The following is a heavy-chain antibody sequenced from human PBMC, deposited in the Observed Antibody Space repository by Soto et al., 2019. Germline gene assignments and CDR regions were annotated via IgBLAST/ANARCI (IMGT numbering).Heavy chain of an antibody. V-gene: IGHV3-23*01. Sequence: PGGSLRLSCAASGFTFNKSDMHWVRQAPGKGLEWVSTISANGSNAYYADSVKGRFTISRDNSKNTVFLQMNSLRDDDTAVYYCSRDRAVNSYDYAGYYYIHYFHSWGQGALVTVSS. J-gene: IGHJ1*01. D-gene: IGHD3-22*01. CDR3: SRDRAVNSYDYAGYYYIHYFHS. CDR2: ISANGSNA. CDR1: GFTFNKSD.